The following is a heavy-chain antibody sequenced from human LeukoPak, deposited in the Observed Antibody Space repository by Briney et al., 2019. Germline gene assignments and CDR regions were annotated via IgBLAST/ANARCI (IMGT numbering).Heavy chain of an antibody. CDR3: ARSGRWLGYFDY. CDR1: GFTLSTNA. V-gene: IGHV3-23*01. Sequence: GGSLRLSCLTSGFTLSTNAMSWVRQAPGKGLEWISGISGSGASTYYADSVKGRFTISRVNSRDTLYLQMSSLKTEDTAVYYCARSGRWLGYFDYWGQGTLATVSS. D-gene: IGHD6-19*01. J-gene: IGHJ4*02. CDR2: ISGSGAST.